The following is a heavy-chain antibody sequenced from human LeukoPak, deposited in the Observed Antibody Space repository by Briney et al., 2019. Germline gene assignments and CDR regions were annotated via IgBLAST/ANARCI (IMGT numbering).Heavy chain of an antibody. D-gene: IGHD3-10*01. Sequence: ASVKVSCKASGYTFTGYYMHWVRQAPGQGLEWMGWINPNSGGTNYAQKFQGRVTMTRDTSISTAYMELSRLRSDDTAVYYCARERALDYYGSGSYYTIRGYNWFDPWGQGTLVTVSS. V-gene: IGHV1-2*02. CDR3: ARERALDYYGSGSYYTIRGYNWFDP. J-gene: IGHJ5*02. CDR2: INPNSGGT. CDR1: GYTFTGYY.